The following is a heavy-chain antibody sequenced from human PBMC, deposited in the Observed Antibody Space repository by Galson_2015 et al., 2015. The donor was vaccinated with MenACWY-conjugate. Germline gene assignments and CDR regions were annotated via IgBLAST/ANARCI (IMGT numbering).Heavy chain of an antibody. D-gene: IGHD6-13*01. CDR2: ISYDGSNE. J-gene: IGHJ6*03. Sequence: SLRLSCAASGFTFRRFGMHWVRQAPGKGLEWMAVISYDGSNESYADSVKGRFTISRDNSKNTLYLQMKSLRADDTAVYYCAKDWSVPYSTISYYFYMDVWGKGTTVTVSS. CDR1: GFTFRRFG. CDR3: AKDWSVPYSTISYYFYMDV. V-gene: IGHV3-30*18.